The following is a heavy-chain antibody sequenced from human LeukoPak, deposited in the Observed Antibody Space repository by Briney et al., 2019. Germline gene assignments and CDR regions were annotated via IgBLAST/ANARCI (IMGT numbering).Heavy chain of an antibody. CDR1: GSTFSNYE. V-gene: IGHV3-23*01. J-gene: IGHJ3*02. CDR2: ISSTGGTA. CDR3: AKDRGRITMIVRPSI. D-gene: IGHD3-22*01. Sequence: GGSLRLSCAASGSTFSNYEMNWVRQAPGKGLEWVSAISSTGGTAYYADSVKGRFTISRDNSKNTLYLQMNSLRAEDTAVYYCAKDRGRITMIVRPSIWGQGTMVTVSS.